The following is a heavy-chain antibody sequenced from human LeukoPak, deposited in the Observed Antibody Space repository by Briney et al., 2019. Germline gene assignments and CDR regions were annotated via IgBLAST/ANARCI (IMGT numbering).Heavy chain of an antibody. D-gene: IGHD4-17*01. J-gene: IGHJ4*02. CDR1: GYTFTNHD. CDR2: LSPNTGNT. V-gene: IGHV1-8*01. CDR3: ARGPSYGEIDY. Sequence: ASVKVSCAASGYTFTNHDINWVRQATGQGLEWMGWLSPNTGNTGYAQKFQGRVTMTRDTSINTAYMELSSLRSEDTAVYYCARGPSYGEIDYWGQGTLVTVSS.